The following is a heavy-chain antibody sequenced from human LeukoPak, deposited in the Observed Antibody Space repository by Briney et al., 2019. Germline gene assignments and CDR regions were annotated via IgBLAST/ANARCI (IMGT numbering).Heavy chain of an antibody. CDR3: ARVGSGTIDY. CDR2: IIPILGTA. J-gene: IGHJ4*02. D-gene: IGHD3-10*01. Sequence: ASVKVSCKASGGTFSSYAISWVRQAPGQGLEWMGGIIPILGTANYAQKFQGRVTITADESTSTAYMELSSLRSEDTAVYYCARVGSGTIDYWGQGTLVTVSS. CDR1: GGTFSSYA. V-gene: IGHV1-69*01.